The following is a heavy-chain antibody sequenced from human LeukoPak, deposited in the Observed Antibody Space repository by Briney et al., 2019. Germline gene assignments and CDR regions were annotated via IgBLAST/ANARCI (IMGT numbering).Heavy chain of an antibody. CDR1: GGSISSSTYY. J-gene: IGHJ4*02. CDR2: IFYNGST. V-gene: IGHV4-39*01. Sequence: SETLSLTCSVSGGSISSSTYYWGWIRQPPGKGLEWIGSIFYNGSTYYNPSLKSRVTISVDTSNNQFSLKLSSLTAADTAVDYCARRLDYSNSLDYGGQGTLVTVPS. D-gene: IGHD4-11*01. CDR3: ARRLDYSNSLDY.